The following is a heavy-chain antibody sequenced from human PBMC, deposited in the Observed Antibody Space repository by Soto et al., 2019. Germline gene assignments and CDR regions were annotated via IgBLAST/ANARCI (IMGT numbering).Heavy chain of an antibody. CDR1: GDSISNGYYT. J-gene: IGHJ4*02. Sequence: QVQLQESGPGLVEPSQTLSLTCTVSGDSISNGYYTWSWIRQPPGKDLEWIGHIYNSVNTYSNPSLKSRVTISADTSKNQCSLMLSSVTAADTAVYYCARGPSGDKVDYWGQGTLVTVSS. CDR3: ARGPSGDKVDY. D-gene: IGHD3-10*01. V-gene: IGHV4-30-4*01. CDR2: IYNSVNT.